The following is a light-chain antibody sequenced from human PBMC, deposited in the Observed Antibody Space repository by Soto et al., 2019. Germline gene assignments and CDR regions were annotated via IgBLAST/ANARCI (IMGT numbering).Light chain of an antibody. CDR3: AAWDDSLNGVV. Sequence: QSVLTQPPSASGTPGQRVTISCSGSSSNIGSYTVNWYQQVPKAAPKLLIYSNNQRPSGVPDRFSGSKSGTSVSLAISGLQSEDEGDYYCAAWDDSLNGVVVGGGTKLTVL. CDR1: SSNIGSYT. V-gene: IGLV1-44*01. J-gene: IGLJ2*01. CDR2: SNN.